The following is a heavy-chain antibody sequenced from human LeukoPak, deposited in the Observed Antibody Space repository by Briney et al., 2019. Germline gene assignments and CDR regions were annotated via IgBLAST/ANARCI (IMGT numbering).Heavy chain of an antibody. D-gene: IGHD3-10*01. Sequence: ASVKVSCKASGYTFTSYGISWVRQAPGQGLEWMGWISAYNGNTNYAQKLQGRVTMTTDTSTSTAYMELRSLRSDDTAVYYCARAVSRSYYNGDYFDYWGQGTLVTVSS. CDR2: ISAYNGNT. CDR1: GYTFTSYG. J-gene: IGHJ4*02. V-gene: IGHV1-18*04. CDR3: ARAVSRSYYNGDYFDY.